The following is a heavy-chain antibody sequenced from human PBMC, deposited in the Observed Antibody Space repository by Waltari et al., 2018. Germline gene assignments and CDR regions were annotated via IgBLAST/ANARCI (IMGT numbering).Heavy chain of an antibody. CDR2: SYYSGRT. CDR1: GGSISSGGYY. Sequence: QVQLQESGPGLVKPSQTLSLTCTVSGGSISSGGYYWSWIRQHPGKGLEWIGYSYYSGRTYYNPSLKSRVTISVDTSKNQFSLKLSSVTAADTAVYYCARDPNAVRGVTHAFDIWGQGTMVTVSS. D-gene: IGHD3-10*01. CDR3: ARDPNAVRGVTHAFDI. J-gene: IGHJ3*02. V-gene: IGHV4-31*03.